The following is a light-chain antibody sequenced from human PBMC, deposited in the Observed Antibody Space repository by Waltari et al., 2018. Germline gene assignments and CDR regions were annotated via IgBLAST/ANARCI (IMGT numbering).Light chain of an antibody. CDR1: QTVSSH. J-gene: IGKJ4*01. CDR2: GAS. CDR3: QHYNNRPLT. Sequence: EIVMTQAPVTLSVSPGERAPLFCEASQTVSSHLAGYQQKPGRGPRLLLYGASIRATGIPARFTGSWSGTEFTLTISRLQSEDFAVYFCQHYNNRPLTFGGGTKVEI. V-gene: IGKV3-15*01.